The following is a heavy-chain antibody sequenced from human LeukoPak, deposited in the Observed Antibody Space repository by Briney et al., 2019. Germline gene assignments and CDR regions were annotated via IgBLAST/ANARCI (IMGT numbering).Heavy chain of an antibody. CDR2: INHSGST. V-gene: IGHV4-34*01. CDR1: GGSFSGYY. D-gene: IGHD1-26*01. J-gene: IGHJ3*02. Sequence: SETLSLTCAVYGGSFSGYYWSWIRQPPGKGREWIGEINHSGSTNYNPSLKSRITISVDTSKNQFSLKLSYVTAADTAVYYCARGPKSKWELRRTRAFDIWGQGTMVTVSS. CDR3: ARGPKSKWELRRTRAFDI.